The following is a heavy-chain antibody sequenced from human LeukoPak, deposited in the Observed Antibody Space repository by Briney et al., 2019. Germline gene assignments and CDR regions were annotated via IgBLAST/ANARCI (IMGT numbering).Heavy chain of an antibody. CDR1: GYDFATYW. CDR3: ASTHYYDNSGYYFDY. Sequence: LGESLKISCKASGYDFATYWIGWVRQMPGKGLEWMGVIYHGDSDTTYSPSFQGLVTISADKSISTAYLQWSSLKASDTAVYYCASTHYYDNSGYYFDYWGQGTLVTVSS. V-gene: IGHV5-51*01. D-gene: IGHD3-22*01. CDR2: IYHGDSDT. J-gene: IGHJ4*02.